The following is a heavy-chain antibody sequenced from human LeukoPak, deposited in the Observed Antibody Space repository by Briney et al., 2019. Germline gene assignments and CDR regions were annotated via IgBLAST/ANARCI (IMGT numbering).Heavy chain of an antibody. Sequence: PSETLSLTCTVSGGSISTYYWSWIRQPPGKGLEWIGEINHSGSTNYNPSLKSRVTISVDTSKNQFSLKLSSVTAADTAVYYCARRSERRWFDPWGQGTLVTVSS. CDR2: INHSGST. J-gene: IGHJ5*02. CDR3: ARRSERRWFDP. CDR1: GGSISTYY. V-gene: IGHV4-34*01.